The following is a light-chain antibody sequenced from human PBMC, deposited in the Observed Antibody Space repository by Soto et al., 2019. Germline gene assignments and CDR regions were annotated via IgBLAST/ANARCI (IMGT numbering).Light chain of an antibody. Sequence: DIVMTQSPDSLAVSLGERATINCKSSQSVLYSSNNKNYLAWYQQKPGQPPKLLIYWASTRESGVTDRFSGSGSGTDFTLTISSLQAEDVAVYYCQQYDSTPFTFGPGTKVDIK. CDR2: WAS. V-gene: IGKV4-1*01. CDR1: QSVLYSSNNKNY. J-gene: IGKJ3*01. CDR3: QQYDSTPFT.